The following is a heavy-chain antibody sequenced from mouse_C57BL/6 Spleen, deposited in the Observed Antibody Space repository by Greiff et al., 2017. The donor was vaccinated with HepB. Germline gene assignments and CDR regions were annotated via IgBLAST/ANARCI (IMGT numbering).Heavy chain of an antibody. CDR2: IYPRSGNT. V-gene: IGHV1-81*01. D-gene: IGHD1-1*01. CDR1: GYTFTSYG. CDR3: ARVTTVVALYYYAMDY. J-gene: IGHJ4*01. Sequence: VKLMESGAELARPGASVKLSCKASGYTFTSYGISWVKQRTGQGLEWIGEIYPRSGNTYYNEKFKGKATLTADKSSSTAYMELRSLTSEDSAVYFCARVTTVVALYYYAMDYWGQGTSVTVSS.